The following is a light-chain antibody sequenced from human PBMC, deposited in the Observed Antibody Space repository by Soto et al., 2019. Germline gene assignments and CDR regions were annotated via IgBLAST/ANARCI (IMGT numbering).Light chain of an antibody. CDR3: QQYGSPPVT. CDR2: GAS. J-gene: IGKJ1*01. V-gene: IGKV3-20*01. CDR1: QIFSSNY. Sequence: EIVLTQSPGTLSLSPGERATLSCRASQIFSSNYLSWYQQKLGQAPRLLIYGASSRATGIPDRFSGSGSGTDFTLTISSLEPEDFAMYYCQQYGSPPVTFGQGTKVESK.